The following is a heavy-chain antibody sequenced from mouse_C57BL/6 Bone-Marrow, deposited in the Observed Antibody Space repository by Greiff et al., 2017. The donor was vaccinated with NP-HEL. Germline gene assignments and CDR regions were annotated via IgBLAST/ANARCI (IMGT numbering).Heavy chain of an antibody. CDR3: ARAPSDILLLS. CDR1: GYTFTSYG. J-gene: IGHJ3*01. Sequence: QVQLQQSGAELARPGASVKLSCKASGYTFTSYGISWVKQRTGQGLEWIGEIYPRSGNTYYNEKFKGKATLTADKSSSTAYMELRSLTSEDSAVSISARAPSDILLLSWGPGTLFTVSA. D-gene: IGHD1-1*01. V-gene: IGHV1-81*01. CDR2: IYPRSGNT.